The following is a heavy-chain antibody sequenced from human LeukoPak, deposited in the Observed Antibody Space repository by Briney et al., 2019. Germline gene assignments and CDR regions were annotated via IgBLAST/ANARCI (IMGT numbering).Heavy chain of an antibody. V-gene: IGHV4-34*01. CDR1: GGSFSGYY. D-gene: IGHD3-3*01. CDR3: ARGGRITLFGVVIMRAFDI. Sequence: SETLSLTCVVYGGSFSGYYWTWIRQPPGKGLEWIGEINDSGSSNYNPSLKSRITMSVGTSENQISLKLSSVTAADTAVYYCARGGRITLFGVVIMRAFDIWGQGTMVTVSS. CDR2: INDSGSS. J-gene: IGHJ3*02.